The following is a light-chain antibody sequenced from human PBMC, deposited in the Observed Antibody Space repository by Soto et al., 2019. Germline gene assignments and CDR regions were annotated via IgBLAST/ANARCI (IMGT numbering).Light chain of an antibody. CDR3: QQYYSFPRT. CDR1: QSIGTN. J-gene: IGKJ2*01. CDR2: DAA. V-gene: IGKV1-39*01. Sequence: DIQMTQSPSSLSASVGDRVTITCRASQSIGTNLNWYHQKPGKATNLLIYDAASLQSGVPSRFSGSGSGTSFTLTISSLQPEDFATYFCQQYYSFPRTFGQGTKLEIK.